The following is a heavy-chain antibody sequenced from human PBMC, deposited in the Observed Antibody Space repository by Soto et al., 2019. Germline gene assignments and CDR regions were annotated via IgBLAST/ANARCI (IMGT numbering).Heavy chain of an antibody. CDR2: ISYDGSNK. CDR1: GFTFSSYG. Sequence: GGSLRLSCAASGFTFSSYGMHWVRQAPGKGLEWVAVISYDGSNKYYADSVKGRFTISRDNSKNTLYLQMNSLRAEDTAVYYCAKGQWLVQSGMDVWGQGTTVTVSS. D-gene: IGHD6-19*01. CDR3: AKGQWLVQSGMDV. V-gene: IGHV3-30*18. J-gene: IGHJ6*02.